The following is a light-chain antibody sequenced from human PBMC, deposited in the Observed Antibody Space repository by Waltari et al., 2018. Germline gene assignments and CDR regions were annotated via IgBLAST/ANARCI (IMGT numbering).Light chain of an antibody. CDR1: QSVNNNY. V-gene: IGKV3-20*01. Sequence: EIVLTQSPGTLSLSPGERATLSCRASQSVNNNYLAWYQAKPGQAPRLLIYGISLRATGVPDRFSGGGSGTDFTLTISRLEPEDFAVYYCHQYRNWPWTFGQGTKVEIK. J-gene: IGKJ1*01. CDR3: HQYRNWPWT. CDR2: GIS.